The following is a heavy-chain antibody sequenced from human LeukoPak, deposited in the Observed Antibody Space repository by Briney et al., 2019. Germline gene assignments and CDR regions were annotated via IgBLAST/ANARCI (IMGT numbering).Heavy chain of an antibody. J-gene: IGHJ4*02. CDR1: EFPFSIYA. D-gene: IGHD1-14*01. Sequence: GGSLRLSCQVSEFPFSIYAMAWVRQAPGQGLEWVSAIDASGSDTYYTDSVKGRFTISRDNSKNTVYLQMNSLRVEDTAVYYCADYRKPQGLDYWGQGTLVTVSS. CDR2: IDASGSDT. CDR3: ADYRKPQGLDY. V-gene: IGHV3-23*01.